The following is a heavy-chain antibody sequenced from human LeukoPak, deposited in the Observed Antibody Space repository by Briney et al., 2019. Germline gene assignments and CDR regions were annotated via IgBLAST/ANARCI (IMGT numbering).Heavy chain of an antibody. V-gene: IGHV1-2*02. CDR3: ARGTNPHNSLTPEFDP. J-gene: IGHJ5*02. CDR1: GYTFTGYY. D-gene: IGHD2-2*01. Sequence: ASVKVSCKASGYTFTGYYMHWVRQAPGQGLEWMGWINPNSGGTNYAQKFQGRVTMTRDTSINTAYMELSRLRSDDTAVYYCARGTNPHNSLTPEFDPWGQGTLVTVSS. CDR2: INPNSGGT.